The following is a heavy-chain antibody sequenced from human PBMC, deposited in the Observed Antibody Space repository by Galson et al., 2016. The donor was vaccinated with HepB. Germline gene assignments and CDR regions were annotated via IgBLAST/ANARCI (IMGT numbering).Heavy chain of an antibody. Sequence: SCKASGYTFTSYDINWVRQATGQGLEWMGWVNPNSGNTGYAQKFQGRVTMTRNTSISTAYMELSSLRSEDTAVYYCARISGYSSGWYHYFGYWGQGTLVTVSS. CDR3: ARISGYSSGWYHYFGY. J-gene: IGHJ4*02. CDR2: VNPNSGNT. V-gene: IGHV1-8*01. D-gene: IGHD6-19*01. CDR1: GYTFTSYD.